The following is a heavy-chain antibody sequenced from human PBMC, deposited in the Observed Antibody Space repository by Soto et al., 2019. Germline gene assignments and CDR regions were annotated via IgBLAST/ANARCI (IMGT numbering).Heavy chain of an antibody. Sequence: QVQLVQSGAEVKEPGASVKVSCKASGYTFTGYYMHWVRQAPGQGLEWMGWTNSNSGGTNYAQRFPGRVTMTRDTSISTDYMELSWLRSDDTAVYYCARGGFTSDYGSGRERHWGQGTLVTVSS. CDR1: GYTFTGYY. J-gene: IGHJ1*01. CDR3: ARGGFTSDYGSGRERH. D-gene: IGHD3-10*01. V-gene: IGHV1-2*02. CDR2: TNSNSGGT.